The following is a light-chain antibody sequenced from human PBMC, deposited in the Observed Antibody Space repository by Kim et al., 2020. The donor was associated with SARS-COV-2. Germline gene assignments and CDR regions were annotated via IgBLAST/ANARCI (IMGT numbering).Light chain of an antibody. Sequence: ASVGDTVTITCQASQDIRNFLNWFQQKPGKAPNLLIYDGSNLETGVPSRCSGSGSGADFTLTINSLQPEDIATYYCQQYNSLPVTFGQGTRLEIK. CDR1: QDIRNF. CDR2: DGS. CDR3: QQYNSLPVT. V-gene: IGKV1-33*01. J-gene: IGKJ5*01.